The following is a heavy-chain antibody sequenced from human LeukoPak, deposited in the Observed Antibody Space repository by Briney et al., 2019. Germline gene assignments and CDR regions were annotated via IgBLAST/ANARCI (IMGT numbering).Heavy chain of an antibody. CDR1: GDSISSSSYY. J-gene: IGHJ3*02. CDR3: ARVESGYYDSFDI. V-gene: IGHV4-39*07. CDR2: IYYTGDA. Sequence: SETLSLTCTVPGDSISSSSYYWGWIRQPPGKGLEYIGTIYYTGDAYYNPSLKGRVTISIDTSRKQFSLRLNSVTAADTTVYYCARVESGYYDSFDIWGQGTMVIVSS. D-gene: IGHD3-3*01.